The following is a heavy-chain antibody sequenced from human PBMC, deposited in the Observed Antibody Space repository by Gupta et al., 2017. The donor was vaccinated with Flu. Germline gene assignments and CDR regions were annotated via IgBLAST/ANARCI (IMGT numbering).Heavy chain of an antibody. CDR2: IDGNGGRI. CDR3: SRLNEEEDL. J-gene: IGHJ5*02. CDR1: GFSFSRYW. V-gene: IGHV3-74*01. Sequence: EVQLVESGGDLVQPGGSLRLACAASGFSFSRYWIHWVRQAPGKGLEWVSRIDGNGGRINYADSVKGRFTTSRDNAQNTLFLQMNSLRAEDTAVYYCSRLNEEEDLWGHGTLVTVSS.